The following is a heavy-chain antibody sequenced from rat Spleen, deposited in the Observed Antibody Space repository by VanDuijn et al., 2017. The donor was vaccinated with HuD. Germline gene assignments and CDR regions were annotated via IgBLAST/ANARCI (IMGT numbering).Heavy chain of an antibody. J-gene: IGHJ4*01. D-gene: IGHD1-12*02. CDR2: ISYDGGST. Sequence: EVQLVESGGGLVQPGRSMKLSCAASGFTFSNYGMAWVRQAPKKGLEWVAYISYDGGSTYYRDSVKGRFTISRDNAKSTLYLQMDSLRSEDTATYYCTTGGDGSYYYGEMDAWGQGASVTVSS. V-gene: IGHV5-20*01. CDR3: TTGGDGSYYYGEMDA. CDR1: GFTFSNYG.